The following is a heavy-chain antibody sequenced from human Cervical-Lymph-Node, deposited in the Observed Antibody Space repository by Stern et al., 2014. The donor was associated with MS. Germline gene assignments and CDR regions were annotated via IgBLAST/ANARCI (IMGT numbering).Heavy chain of an antibody. CDR3: ARGHIPYAYNHLFDY. CDR2: AWYDGSTA. V-gene: IGHV3-33*01. J-gene: IGHJ4*02. CDR1: GFTFSSYG. Sequence: VQLVQSGGGVVQPGTSLRLSCTASGFTFSSYGMPWVRQAPGKGLEWMALAWYDGSTAYYTNSVKGRFTISRDNSKNTLSLQMNSLTAEDTAVYYCARGHIPYAYNHLFDYWGQGTLVTVPS. D-gene: IGHD5-24*01.